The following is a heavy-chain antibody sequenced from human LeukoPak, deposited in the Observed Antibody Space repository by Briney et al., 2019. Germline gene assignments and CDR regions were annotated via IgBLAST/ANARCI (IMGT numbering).Heavy chain of an antibody. V-gene: IGHV3-30*02. CDR3: ARDSLDYYCMDV. CDR2: IRNDGSNK. Sequence: PGGSLRLSCAASEFTFRSYNMHWVRQAPGTGLEWVAFIRNDGSNKYYADSVKGRFTISRDNSKNTLYLQMDSLRAEGTAVYYCARDSLDYYCMDVWGKGTTVTVSS. J-gene: IGHJ6*03. D-gene: IGHD1-1*01. CDR1: EFTFRSYN.